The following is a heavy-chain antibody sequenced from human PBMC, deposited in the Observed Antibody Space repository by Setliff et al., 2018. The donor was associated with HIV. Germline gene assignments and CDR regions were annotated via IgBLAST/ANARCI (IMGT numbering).Heavy chain of an antibody. CDR2: VSGSGDST. CDR3: AKDGIGDTSGFFDS. J-gene: IGHJ4*02. D-gene: IGHD3-22*01. V-gene: IGHV3-23*01. Sequence: LRLSCAASGFTFSSYAMSWVRQAPGKGLEWVSAVSGSGDSTYYADSARGRFSASRDNSKNRLFLHMNSLRAEDTAVYYCAKDGIGDTSGFFDSWGQGTLVTVSS. CDR1: GFTFSSYA.